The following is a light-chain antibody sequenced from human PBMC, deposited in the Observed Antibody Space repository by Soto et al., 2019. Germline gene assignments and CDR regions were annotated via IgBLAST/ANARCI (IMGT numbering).Light chain of an antibody. CDR1: SGSIASNY. CDR3: QSYDSSSLV. V-gene: IGLV6-57*04. Sequence: NFMLTQSHSVSESPGKTVTSSCTRSSGSIASNYVQWYQQRPGSAPTTVIYEDNQRPSGVPDRFSGSFDSSSNSASLTISGLNTEDEADYYCQSYDSSSLVFGGGTKLTVL. CDR2: EDN. J-gene: IGLJ2*01.